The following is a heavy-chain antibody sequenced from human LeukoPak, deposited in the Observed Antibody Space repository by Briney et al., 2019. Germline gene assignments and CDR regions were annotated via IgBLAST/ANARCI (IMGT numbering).Heavy chain of an antibody. J-gene: IGHJ4*02. V-gene: IGHV4-39*07. CDR3: ARGYCSGGSCYYFDY. CDR2: IYYSGST. Sequence: SETLSLTCTVSGGSISSSSYYWGWIRQPPGKGLEWIGSIYYSGSTYYNPSLKSRVTISVDTSKNQFSLKLSSVTAADTAVHYCARGYCSGGSCYYFDYWGQGTLVTVSS. CDR1: GGSISSSSYY. D-gene: IGHD2-15*01.